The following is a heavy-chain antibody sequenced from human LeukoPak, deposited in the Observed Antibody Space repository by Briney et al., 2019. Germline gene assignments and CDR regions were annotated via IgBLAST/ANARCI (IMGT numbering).Heavy chain of an antibody. CDR3: ARDGYYDSSGPRDY. CDR2: IYSGGST. V-gene: IGHV3-53*01. Sequence: GGSLRLSCAASGFTFSSYWMHWVRQAPGKGLEWVSVIYSGGSTYYADSVKGRFTISRDNSKNTLYLQMNSLRAEDTAVYYCARDGYYDSSGPRDYWGQGTLVTVSS. CDR1: GFTFSSYW. D-gene: IGHD3-22*01. J-gene: IGHJ4*02.